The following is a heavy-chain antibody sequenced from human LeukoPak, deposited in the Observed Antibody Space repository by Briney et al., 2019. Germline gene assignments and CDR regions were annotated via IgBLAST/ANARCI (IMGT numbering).Heavy chain of an antibody. D-gene: IGHD3-9*01. CDR3: AISLVLRYFDWLPGT. Sequence: GASVKVSCKASGGTCSSYAISWVRQAPGQGLEWMGGIIPIFGTANYAQKFQGRVTITADESTSTAYMELSSLRSEDTAVYYCAISLVLRYFDWLPGTWGQGTLVTVSS. CDR2: IIPIFGTA. CDR1: GGTCSSYA. V-gene: IGHV1-69*13. J-gene: IGHJ4*02.